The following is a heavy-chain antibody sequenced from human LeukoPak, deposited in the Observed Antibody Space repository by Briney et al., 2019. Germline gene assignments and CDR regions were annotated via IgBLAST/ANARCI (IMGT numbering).Heavy chain of an antibody. CDR2: ISWDGGST. CDR3: AKEFRGYAFDY. V-gene: IGHV3-43*01. CDR1: GFTFDDYT. J-gene: IGHJ4*02. D-gene: IGHD3-10*01. Sequence: GGSLRLSCAASGFTFDDYTMHWVRQAPGKGLEWVSLISWDGGSTYYADSVKGRFTISRDNSKNSLYPQMNSLRTEDTALYYCAKEFRGYAFDYWGQGTLVTVSS.